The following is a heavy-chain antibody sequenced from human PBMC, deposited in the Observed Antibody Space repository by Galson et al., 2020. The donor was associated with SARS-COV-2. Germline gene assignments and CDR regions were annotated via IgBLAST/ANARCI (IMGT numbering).Heavy chain of an antibody. D-gene: IGHD3-22*01. CDR3: ASEPQTYYYVGSGYCLEDYFDY. J-gene: IGHJ4*02. V-gene: IGHV3-7*01. Sequence: GESLKISCAASGFTFSSYRMSWVRQAPGKGLEWVATIKQDGSEKYYVDSVKGRFTISRDNAKNSLYLQMNSLRAEDTAVYYCASEPQTYYYVGSGYCLEDYFDYWGQGTLVTVSS. CDR1: GFTFSSYR. CDR2: IKQDGSEK.